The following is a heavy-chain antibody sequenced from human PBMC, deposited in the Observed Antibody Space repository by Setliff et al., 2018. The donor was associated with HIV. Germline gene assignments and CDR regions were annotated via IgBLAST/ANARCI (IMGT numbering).Heavy chain of an antibody. D-gene: IGHD6-13*01. CDR3: ARLGLYRGYSSRRYYYYMDV. J-gene: IGHJ6*03. CDR1: GSTFSSYA. V-gene: IGHV3-33*08. CDR2: IWYDGSNT. Sequence: GGSLRLSCAASGSTFSSYAMHWVRQAPGKGLEWVAVIWYDGSNTHYADSVKGRFTISRDNSRNTLYLYMSSLRPEDTAVYYCARLGLYRGYSSRRYYYYMDVWGKGTTVTVSS.